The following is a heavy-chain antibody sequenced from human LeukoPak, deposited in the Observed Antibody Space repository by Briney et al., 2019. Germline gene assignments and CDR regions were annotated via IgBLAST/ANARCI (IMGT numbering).Heavy chain of an antibody. CDR1: GGSFSGYY. D-gene: IGHD3-10*01. V-gene: IGHV4-34*01. Sequence: SETLSLTCAVYGGSFSGYYWSWIRQPPGKGLEWIGEINHSGSTNYNPSLKSRVTISVDTSKNQFSLKLSSVTAADTAVYYCARAESGANYYYYYYMDVRGKGTTVTVSS. CDR3: ARAESGANYYYYYYMDV. J-gene: IGHJ6*03. CDR2: INHSGST.